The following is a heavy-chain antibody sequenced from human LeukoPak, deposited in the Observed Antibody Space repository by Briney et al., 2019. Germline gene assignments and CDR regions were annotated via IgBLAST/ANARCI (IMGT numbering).Heavy chain of an antibody. V-gene: IGHV4-4*02. D-gene: IGHD3-22*01. CDR1: GRSMSSSHW. Sequence: SGTLSLTCAVSGRSMSSSHWWSWVRQSPDKGLEWIGEIDDSGKTNYNASLKSRVTVSVDKSKNTFSLKMTSVTAADTAIYYCATDYFKYNDGSGPFEYWGQGTLVTVST. CDR3: ATDYFKYNDGSGPFEY. J-gene: IGHJ4*02. CDR2: IDDSGKT.